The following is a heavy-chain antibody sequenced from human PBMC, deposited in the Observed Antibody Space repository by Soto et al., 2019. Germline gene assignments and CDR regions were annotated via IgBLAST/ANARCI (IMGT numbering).Heavy chain of an antibody. CDR3: FSGSYPPG. D-gene: IGHD1-26*01. Sequence: GESLRLSCSASGLTFSIYAMNWVRQAPGKGLEYVSAISSNGGSTYYADSLKGRFTISRDNSKNTLYLQMSSLRAEDTAVYYWFSGSYPPGWGQGTLVTVSS. J-gene: IGHJ4*02. CDR1: GLTFSIYA. CDR2: ISSNGGST. V-gene: IGHV3-64D*08.